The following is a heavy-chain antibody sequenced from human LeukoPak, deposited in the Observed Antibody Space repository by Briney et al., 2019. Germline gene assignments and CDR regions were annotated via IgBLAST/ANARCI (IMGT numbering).Heavy chain of an antibody. Sequence: SETLSLTCTVSGVSISSDYWSWIRLPPGRGLEWIGYIYYSGSSNYNPSLKSRVTMSVDTSKDQFSLKLTSVTAADTAVYYCARRLRQNLFDPWGQGTLVTVSS. D-gene: IGHD4-17*01. J-gene: IGHJ5*02. V-gene: IGHV4-59*08. CDR2: IYYSGSS. CDR3: ARRLRQNLFDP. CDR1: GVSISSDY.